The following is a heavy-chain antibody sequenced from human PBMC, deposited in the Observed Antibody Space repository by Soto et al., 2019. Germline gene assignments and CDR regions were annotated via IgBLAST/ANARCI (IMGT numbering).Heavy chain of an antibody. J-gene: IGHJ4*02. D-gene: IGHD5-12*01. CDR1: GFTFSSYS. CDR2: ISSSGSYI. V-gene: IGHV3-21*01. Sequence: EVQLVESGGGLVKPGGSLRLSCAASGFTFSSYSRNRVRQAPGKGLEWVSSISSSGSYIYYADSVKGRFTISRDNAKNSLYLQMNSLRAEDTAVYYCARDRRDGYNFDYWGQGTLATVSS. CDR3: ARDRRDGYNFDY.